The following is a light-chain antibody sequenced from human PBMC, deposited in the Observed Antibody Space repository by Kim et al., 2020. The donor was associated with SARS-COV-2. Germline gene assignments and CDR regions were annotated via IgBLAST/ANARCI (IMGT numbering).Light chain of an antibody. CDR2: DAS. J-gene: IGKJ4*01. Sequence: SPGERATLACGASQGVNSDLAWYQQKPGQAPRLLIYDASTRAPGTPARFSGSGSGTEFTLTIRSLQSEDFAIYYCQQYNRWPPITFGGGTKVDIK. CDR3: QQYNRWPPIT. CDR1: QGVNSD. V-gene: IGKV3-15*01.